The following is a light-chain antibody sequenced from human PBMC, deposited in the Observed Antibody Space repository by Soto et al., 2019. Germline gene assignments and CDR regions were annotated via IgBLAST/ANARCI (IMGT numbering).Light chain of an antibody. J-gene: IGKJ5*01. CDR2: AAS. V-gene: IGKV1D-12*01. Sequence: DIQMTPSPSSVSASVGDRVTLSCQASQGISRSLAWYQQKPGKAPKLLIYAASSLQSGVPSRFSGSGFGTDFTLTISSLQPEDSAIYYCQQADTFPITFGQGTRLEI. CDR1: QGISRS. CDR3: QQADTFPIT.